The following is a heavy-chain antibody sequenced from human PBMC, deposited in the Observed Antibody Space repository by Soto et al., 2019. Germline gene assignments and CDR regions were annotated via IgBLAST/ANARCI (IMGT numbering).Heavy chain of an antibody. Sequence: QVQLQESGPGLVKPSETQSLTCTVSSDSIAGENWWSWVRQPPGLGLEWIGELFHTGGTNYNPSLKSRVTMEVDKSKNQFSLKLISGTASDTAVYYCARVFSAGSGWMYYFDFWGQGTLVSDSS. CDR3: ARVFSAGSGWMYYFDF. J-gene: IGHJ4*02. CDR2: LFHTGGT. CDR1: SDSIAGENW. V-gene: IGHV4-4*02. D-gene: IGHD6-19*01.